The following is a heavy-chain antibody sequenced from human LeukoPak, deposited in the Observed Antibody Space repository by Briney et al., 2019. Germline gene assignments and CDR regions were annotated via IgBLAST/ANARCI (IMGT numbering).Heavy chain of an antibody. V-gene: IGHV1-69*04. D-gene: IGHD1-26*01. Sequence: SVKVSCKASGGTFSSYAISWVRQAPGQGLEWMGRIIPILGIANYAQKFQGRVTITADKSTSTAYMEPSSLRSEDTAVYYCARAGGSSGYFDYWGQGTLVTVSS. CDR3: ARAGGSSGYFDY. CDR2: IIPILGIA. CDR1: GGTFSSYA. J-gene: IGHJ4*02.